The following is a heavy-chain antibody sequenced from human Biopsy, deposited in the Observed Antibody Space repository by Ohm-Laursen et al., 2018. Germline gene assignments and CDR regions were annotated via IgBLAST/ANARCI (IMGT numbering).Heavy chain of an antibody. Sequence: SLRLSCTASGFNFDDFAMHWVRQTPGKGLGWVSGISWNSGRIAYADSVKGRFTISRDNSKDTLYLQLNSLRAEDTAVYYCAKDGVAVGAGGDPYYYGMDVWGQGTTVTVSS. D-gene: IGHD2-15*01. CDR2: ISWNSGRI. CDR3: AKDGVAVGAGGDPYYYGMDV. V-gene: IGHV3-9*01. CDR1: GFNFDDFA. J-gene: IGHJ6*02.